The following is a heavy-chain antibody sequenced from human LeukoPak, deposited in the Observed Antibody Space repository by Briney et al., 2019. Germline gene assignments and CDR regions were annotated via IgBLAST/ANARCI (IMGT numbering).Heavy chain of an antibody. CDR3: ARAGWLLSPTVFDH. D-gene: IGHD5-12*01. J-gene: IGHJ4*02. V-gene: IGHV3-11*01. CDR1: GFNLSDYY. Sequence: GGSLRLSCAASGFNLSDYYMSWVRQAPGKGLEWVSYISSSVTTIYYADSVKGRFTISRDNAKNSLYLQMNSLRAEDTAVYYCARAGWLLSPTVFDHRGQGTLVTVSS. CDR2: ISSSVTTI.